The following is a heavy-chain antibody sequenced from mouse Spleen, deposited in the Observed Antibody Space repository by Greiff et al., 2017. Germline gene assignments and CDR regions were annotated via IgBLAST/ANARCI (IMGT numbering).Heavy chain of an antibody. V-gene: IGHV1-12*01. CDR3: ARYSYYSYEEGAMDY. CDR2: IYPGNGDT. CDR1: GYTFTSYN. J-gene: IGHJ4*01. Sequence: QVQLKQSGAELVRPGASVKMSCKASGYTFTSYNMHWVKQTPRQGLGWIGAIYPGNGDTSYNQKFKGKATLTVDKSSSTAYMQLSSLTSEDSAVYFCARYSYYSYEEGAMDYWGQGTSVTVSS. D-gene: IGHD2-12*01.